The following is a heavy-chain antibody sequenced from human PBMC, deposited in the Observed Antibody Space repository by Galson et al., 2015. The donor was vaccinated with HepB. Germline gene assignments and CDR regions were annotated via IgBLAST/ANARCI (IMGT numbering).Heavy chain of an antibody. CDR3: ASVVPAAMPDYYGMDV. D-gene: IGHD2-2*01. Sequence: VKVSCKASGGTFSSYAISWVRQAPGQGLEWMGGIIPIFGTANYAQKFQGRVTITADKSTSTAYMELSSLRSEDTAVYYCASVVPAAMPDYYGMDVWGQGTTVTVSS. J-gene: IGHJ6*02. CDR1: GGTFSSYA. V-gene: IGHV1-69*06. CDR2: IIPIFGTA.